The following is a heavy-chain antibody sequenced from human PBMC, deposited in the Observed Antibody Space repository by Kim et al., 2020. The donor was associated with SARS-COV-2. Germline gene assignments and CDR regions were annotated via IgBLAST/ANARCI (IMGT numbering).Heavy chain of an antibody. D-gene: IGHD6-6*01. Sequence: GGSLRLSCAASGFTFSAYTMNWVRQAPGKGLEWVSSITSDIDYIYYADSVEGRFTISRDNAKNSLFLQMNSLGAEDTAVYYCTREGGSSSWGQGTLVTVSS. CDR2: ITSDIDYI. CDR1: GFTFSAYT. J-gene: IGHJ4*02. V-gene: IGHV3-21*06. CDR3: TREGGSSS.